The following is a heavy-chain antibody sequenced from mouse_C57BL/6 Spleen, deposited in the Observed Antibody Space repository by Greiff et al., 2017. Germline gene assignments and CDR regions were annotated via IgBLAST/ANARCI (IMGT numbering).Heavy chain of an antibody. CDR2: IYPGSGST. CDR1: GYTFTSYW. V-gene: IGHV1-55*01. CDR3: AREGDYGRGYFDV. D-gene: IGHD1-1*01. J-gene: IGHJ1*03. Sequence: VQRVESGAELVKPGASVKMSCKASGYTFTSYWITWVKQRPGQGLEWIGDIYPGSGSTNYNEKFKSKATLTVDTSSSTAYMQLSSLTSEDSAVYYCAREGDYGRGYFDVWGTGTTVTVSS.